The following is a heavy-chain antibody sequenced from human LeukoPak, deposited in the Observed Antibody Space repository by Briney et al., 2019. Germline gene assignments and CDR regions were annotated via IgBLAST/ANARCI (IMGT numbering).Heavy chain of an antibody. CDR1: GFTFSSYG. CDR3: AKAFKFGVIIPPTYYYYYMDV. V-gene: IGHV3-23*01. J-gene: IGHJ6*03. Sequence: GGSLRLSCAASGFTFSSYGMSWVRQAPGKGLEWVSAISGSGGSTYYADSVKGRFTISRDNSKNTLYLQMNSLRAEDTAVYYCAKAFKFGVIIPPTYYYYYMDVWGKGTTVTVSS. D-gene: IGHD3-3*01. CDR2: ISGSGGST.